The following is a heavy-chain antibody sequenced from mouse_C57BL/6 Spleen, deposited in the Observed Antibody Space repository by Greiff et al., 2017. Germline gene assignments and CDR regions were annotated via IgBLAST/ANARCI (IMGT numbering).Heavy chain of an antibody. CDR3: ARSGFTTVVDGRFAY. Sequence: VQLQQPGPELVKPGASVKLSCKASGYTFTSYWMHWVKQRPGQGLEWIGNINPSNGGTNYNEKFKSKATLTVDKSSSTAYMQLSSLTSEDSAVYYCARSGFTTVVDGRFAYWGQGTLVTVSA. CDR2: INPSNGGT. J-gene: IGHJ3*01. V-gene: IGHV1-53*01. CDR1: GYTFTSYW. D-gene: IGHD1-1*01.